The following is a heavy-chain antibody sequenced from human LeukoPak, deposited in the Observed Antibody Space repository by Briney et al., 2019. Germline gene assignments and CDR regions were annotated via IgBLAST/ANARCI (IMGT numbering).Heavy chain of an antibody. CDR1: GYTLTELS. J-gene: IGHJ3*02. CDR3: ATFPSYGDYEANALNAFDI. CDR2: FDPEDGET. V-gene: IGHV1-24*01. D-gene: IGHD4-17*01. Sequence: ASVKVSCKVSGYTLTELSMHWVRQAPGKGLEWMGGFDPEDGETIYAQKFQGRVTMTEDTSTDTAYMELSSLRSEDTAVYYCATFPSYGDYEANALNAFDIWGQGTMVTVSS.